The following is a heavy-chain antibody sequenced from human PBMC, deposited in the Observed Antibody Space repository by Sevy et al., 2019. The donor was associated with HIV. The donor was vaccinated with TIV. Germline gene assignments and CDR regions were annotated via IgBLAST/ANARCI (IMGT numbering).Heavy chain of an antibody. J-gene: IGHJ4*02. CDR3: AKDRDWLGEHYFDS. V-gene: IGHV3-23*01. CDR2: ISGSATGT. D-gene: IGHD3-16*01. CDR1: GFTFSSYG. Sequence: GGSLRLSCAASGFTFSSYGMHWVRQAPGKGLEWVSTISGSATGTSFADSVKGRFTISRDNSKNTLYLQMNSLRPEDTAVYYCAKDRDWLGEHYFDSWGQGTLVTVSS.